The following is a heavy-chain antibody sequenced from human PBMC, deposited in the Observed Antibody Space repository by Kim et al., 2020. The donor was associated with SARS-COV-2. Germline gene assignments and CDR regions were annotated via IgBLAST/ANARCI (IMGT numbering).Heavy chain of an antibody. CDR3: ARLIREGIAAAHKGWYFDL. J-gene: IGHJ2*01. CDR2: ISSSSSTI. Sequence: GGSLRLSCAASGFTFSSYSMNWVRQAPGKGLEWVSYISSSSSTIYYADSVKGRFTISRDNAKNSLYLQMNSLRDEDTAVYYCARLIREGIAAAHKGWYFDLWGRGTLVTVSS. V-gene: IGHV3-48*02. D-gene: IGHD6-13*01. CDR1: GFTFSSYS.